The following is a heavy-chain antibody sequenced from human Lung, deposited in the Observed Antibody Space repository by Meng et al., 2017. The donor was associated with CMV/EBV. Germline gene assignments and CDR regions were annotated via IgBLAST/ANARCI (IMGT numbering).Heavy chain of an antibody. V-gene: IGHV2-70*20. D-gene: IGHD6-13*01. CDR3: ARVTSRYSSPALGRSSEAQYYYGMDV. Sequence: SGXXLVXPTQTLTLTCTFSGFSLSTSGMCVSWVRQPPGKALEWLALIDWDDDKYYSTSLKTRLTIAKDTSKNQGVRTMTNMDPVDTATYYWARVTSRYSSPALGRSSEAQYYYGMDVWXQGTXVTVSS. J-gene: IGHJ6*02. CDR2: IDWDDDK. CDR1: GFSLSTSGMC.